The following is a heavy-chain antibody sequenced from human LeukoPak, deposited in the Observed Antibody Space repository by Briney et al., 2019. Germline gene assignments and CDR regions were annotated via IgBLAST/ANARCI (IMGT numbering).Heavy chain of an antibody. Sequence: SETLSLTCAVYGGSFSGYYWSWIRQPPGKGLEWIGEINHSGSTNYNPSLKRRVTISVDTSKNQFSLKLSSVTAADTAVYYCAIRDYDILTGYPYWGQGTPVTVSS. CDR3: AIRDYDILTGYPY. CDR1: GGSFSGYY. J-gene: IGHJ4*02. CDR2: INHSGST. V-gene: IGHV4-34*01. D-gene: IGHD3-9*01.